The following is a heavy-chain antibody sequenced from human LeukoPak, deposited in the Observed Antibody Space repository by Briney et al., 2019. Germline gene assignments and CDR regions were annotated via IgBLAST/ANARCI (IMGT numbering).Heavy chain of an antibody. CDR1: GFTFSSYA. CDR3: AKPGSIASPFDY. Sequence: GGSLRLSCAASGFTFSSYAMGWVRQAPGKGLEWVSSIGGSGGGTYYADSVKGRFTISRDNSKNTLYLQINGLRAEDTAVYYCAKPGSIASPFDYWGQGTLVTVSS. CDR2: IGGSGGGT. D-gene: IGHD2-21*01. J-gene: IGHJ4*02. V-gene: IGHV3-23*01.